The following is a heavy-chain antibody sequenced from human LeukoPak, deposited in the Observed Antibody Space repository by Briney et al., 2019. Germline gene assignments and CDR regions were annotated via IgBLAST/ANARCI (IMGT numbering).Heavy chain of an antibody. Sequence: GRSLRLSCAASGFTFSRSAVHWVRQAPGKGLEWVAVISHDGSNTDYTDSVKGRFTISRDNSKNTLYLQMNSLRAEDTAVYYCAKEMKPWIHFDYWGQGTLVIVSS. CDR1: GFTFSRSA. J-gene: IGHJ4*02. V-gene: IGHV3-30*18. CDR3: AKEMKPWIHFDY. CDR2: ISHDGSNT. D-gene: IGHD5-12*01.